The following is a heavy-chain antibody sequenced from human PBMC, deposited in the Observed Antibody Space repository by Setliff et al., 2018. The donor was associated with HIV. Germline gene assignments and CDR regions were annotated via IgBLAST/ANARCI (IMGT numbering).Heavy chain of an antibody. V-gene: IGHV7-4-1*02. CDR3: ARAPSGIYGRFDY. Sequence: ASVKVSCKASGHVFSSYAVNWVRQAPGQGLEWMGWINTNTGNPMYAQGFTRGFVFSLDTSLSTAYLQISSLKAEDTAVYYCARAPSGIYGRFDYWAQGTLVTVSS. J-gene: IGHJ4*02. D-gene: IGHD1-26*01. CDR1: GHVFSSYA. CDR2: INTNTGNP.